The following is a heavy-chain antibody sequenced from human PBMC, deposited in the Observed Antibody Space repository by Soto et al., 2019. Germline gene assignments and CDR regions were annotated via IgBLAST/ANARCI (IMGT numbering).Heavy chain of an antibody. D-gene: IGHD3-3*01. Sequence: GGSLRLSCVASGFSFGSYALTWVRQAPGKGLEWVSTISGSDGKTFYADAVKGRFSISRDISQSTLYLQMNSLRADDTAIYYCARWSYLDYWGQGTRVTLSS. J-gene: IGHJ4*02. CDR1: GFSFGSYA. V-gene: IGHV3-23*01. CDR2: ISGSDGKT. CDR3: ARWSYLDY.